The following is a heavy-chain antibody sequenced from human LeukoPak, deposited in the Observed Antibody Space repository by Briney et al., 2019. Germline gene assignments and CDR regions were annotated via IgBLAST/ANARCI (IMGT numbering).Heavy chain of an antibody. Sequence: SETLSLTCTVSGGSISGYYWTWTRQPPGKGLEWIGQIHYSGKADYNPSLRSRITISVDTSKNQMFLKLSSLTAADTAVYYCARFGVDYDMGDWGQGTTVTVSS. CDR1: GGSISGYY. J-gene: IGHJ6*02. V-gene: IGHV4-59*01. CDR2: IHYSGKA. D-gene: IGHD3-16*01. CDR3: ARFGVDYDMGD.